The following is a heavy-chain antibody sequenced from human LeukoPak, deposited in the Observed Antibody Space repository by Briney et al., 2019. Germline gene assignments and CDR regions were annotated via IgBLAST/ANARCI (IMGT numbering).Heavy chain of an antibody. CDR2: ISSSGATI. CDR3: ARDRRYSGSFYVRWGQFFDY. Sequence: PGGSLRLSCAASGFTFSSYSMNWVRQAPGKGLEWISYISSSGATIFYADSVKGRFTISRDSAKNSLFLQMNSLRAEDTAVYYCARDRRYSGSFYVRWGQFFDYWGQGTLVTVSS. CDR1: GFTFSSYS. V-gene: IGHV3-48*04. J-gene: IGHJ4*02. D-gene: IGHD1-26*01.